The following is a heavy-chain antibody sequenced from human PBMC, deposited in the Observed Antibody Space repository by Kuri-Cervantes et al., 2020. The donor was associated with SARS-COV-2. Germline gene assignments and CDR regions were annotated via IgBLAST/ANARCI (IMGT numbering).Heavy chain of an antibody. CDR3: ARAISSWFDY. Sequence: GESLKISCAASEFTFSSYSMNWVRQAPGKGLEWVSYISSSSSTIYYADSVKGRFTISRDNAKNSLYLQMNSLRDEDTAVYYCARAISSWFDYWGQGTLVTVSS. V-gene: IGHV3-48*02. CDR1: EFTFSSYS. J-gene: IGHJ4*02. CDR2: ISSSSSTI. D-gene: IGHD6-13*01.